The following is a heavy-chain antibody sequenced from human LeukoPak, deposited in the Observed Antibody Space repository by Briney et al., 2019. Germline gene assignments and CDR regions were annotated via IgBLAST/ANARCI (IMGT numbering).Heavy chain of an antibody. CDR1: GYTFTSNG. J-gene: IGHJ4*02. Sequence: VASVKVSCKASGYTFTSNGISWVRQAPGQGLEWMGWISTYNGNTNYAEKLQGRVTMTTDTPTSTAYMELRTLRSDDTAVYYCASGSGARKFDYWGQGTLVTVSS. CDR2: ISTYNGNT. CDR3: ASGSGARKFDY. V-gene: IGHV1-18*04. D-gene: IGHD2-2*03.